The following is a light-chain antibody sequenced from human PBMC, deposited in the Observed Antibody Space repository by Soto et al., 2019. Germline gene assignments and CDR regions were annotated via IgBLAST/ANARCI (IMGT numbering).Light chain of an antibody. V-gene: IGKV1-5*03. Sequence: DIQMTQSPSTLSGSVGDRVTITCRASQTISSWLAWYQQKPGKAPKLLIYKASTLKSGVPSRFSGSGSGTEFTLTISSQQHDDFATYYCQHYNSYSEAFGQGTKVDI. CDR2: KAS. J-gene: IGKJ1*01. CDR3: QHYNSYSEA. CDR1: QTISSW.